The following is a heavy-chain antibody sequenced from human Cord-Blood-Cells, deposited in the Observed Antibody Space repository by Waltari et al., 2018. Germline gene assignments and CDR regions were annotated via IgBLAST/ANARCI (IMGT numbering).Heavy chain of an antibody. CDR2: NNPNSGGT. Sequence: QVQLVQSGAEVKKPGASVKVSCKASGYTFTGYYMHWVRQAPGQGLEWMGWNNPNSGGTNYAQKFQGRVTMTRDTSISTAYMELSRLRSYDTAVYYCARDFIVVVPAANYFDYWGQGTLVTVSS. CDR1: GYTFTGYY. J-gene: IGHJ4*02. CDR3: ARDFIVVVPAANYFDY. V-gene: IGHV1-2*02. D-gene: IGHD2-2*01.